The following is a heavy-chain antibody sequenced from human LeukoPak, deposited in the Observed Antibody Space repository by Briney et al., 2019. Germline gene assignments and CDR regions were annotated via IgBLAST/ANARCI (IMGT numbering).Heavy chain of an antibody. CDR1: GFTFSSYG. V-gene: IGHV3-33*01. Sequence: GGSLRLSCAASGFTFSSYGMHWVRQAPGKGLEWVSVIWYDGSNKYYADSVKGRFTISRDNSKNALYLQMNSLRAEDTAVYYCARLLGYSSGWSRFDYWGQGTLVTVSS. CDR3: ARLLGYSSGWSRFDY. D-gene: IGHD6-19*01. CDR2: IWYDGSNK. J-gene: IGHJ4*02.